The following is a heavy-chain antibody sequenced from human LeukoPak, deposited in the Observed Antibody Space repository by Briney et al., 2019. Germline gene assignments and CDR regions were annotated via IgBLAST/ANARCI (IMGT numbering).Heavy chain of an antibody. CDR1: GFTFSTFS. J-gene: IGHJ3*02. CDR3: ARRTFPNDAFDI. V-gene: IGHV3-21*01. CDR2: ISGSGSDI. D-gene: IGHD1-7*01. Sequence: PGGSLRLSCAASGFTFSTFSMNWVRQTPGKGLEWVSAISGSGSDIYYADSVKGRFTISRDNPKRSLYLQMNSLRAEDTAVYYCARRTFPNDAFDIWGQGAMVTVSS.